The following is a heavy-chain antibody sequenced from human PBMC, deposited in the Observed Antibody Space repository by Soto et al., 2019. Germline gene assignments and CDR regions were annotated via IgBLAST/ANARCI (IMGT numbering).Heavy chain of an antibody. V-gene: IGHV4-31*03. D-gene: IGHD3-3*01. CDR3: ASAPLYYGFWSGSPGTYYFDY. CDR1: GGSISSGGYY. J-gene: IGHJ4*02. Sequence: QVQLQESGPGLVKPSQTLSLTCTVSGGSISSGGYYWSWIRQHPGKGLEWIGYIYFSGSTYYNPSLKSRVTISVDTSKNQFSLKLSSVTAADTAVYYCASAPLYYGFWSGSPGTYYFDYWGQGTLVTVSS. CDR2: IYFSGST.